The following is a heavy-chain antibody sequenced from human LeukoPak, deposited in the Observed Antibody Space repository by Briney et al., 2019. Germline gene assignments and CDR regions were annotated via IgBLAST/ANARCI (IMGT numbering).Heavy chain of an antibody. V-gene: IGHV1-18*01. J-gene: IGHJ4*01. CDR2: ISAYNGNT. Sequence: ASVKVSCKASGYTFTSYGISWVRQAPGQGLEWMGWISAYNGNTNYAQKLQGRVTMTTDTSTSTAYMELSSLRSEDTAVYYCTRGWVQLLFSSGYFVSWGQGTLVTVSS. D-gene: IGHD5-18*01. CDR3: TRGWVQLLFSSGYFVS. CDR1: GYTFTSYG.